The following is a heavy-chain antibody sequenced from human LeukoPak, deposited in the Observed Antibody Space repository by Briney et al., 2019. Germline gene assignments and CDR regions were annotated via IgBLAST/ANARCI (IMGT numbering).Heavy chain of an antibody. V-gene: IGHV1-2*02. CDR2: INPNSGGT. Sequence: GASVKVSCKASGYTLTGYYMHWVRQAPGQGLEWEGSINPNSGGTNYAQKFQGRVTMTRDTSISTAYMELSRLRSDDTAVYYCARGGERWLQFHFDYWGQGTLVTVSS. CDR1: GYTLTGYY. D-gene: IGHD5-24*01. J-gene: IGHJ4*02. CDR3: ARGGERWLQFHFDY.